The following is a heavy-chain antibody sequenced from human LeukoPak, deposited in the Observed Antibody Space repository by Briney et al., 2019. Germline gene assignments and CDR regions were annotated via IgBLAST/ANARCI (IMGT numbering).Heavy chain of an antibody. CDR1: GYSISSGYY. Sequence: PSETLSLTCTVSGYSISSGYYWGWIRQPPGKGLEWIGSIYHSGSTYYNPSLKSRVTISVDTSKNQFSLKLSSVTAADTAVYYCASWAYSSSWYSYYYYYMDVWGKGTTVTVSS. V-gene: IGHV4-38-2*02. D-gene: IGHD6-13*01. J-gene: IGHJ6*03. CDR2: IYHSGST. CDR3: ASWAYSSSWYSYYYYYMDV.